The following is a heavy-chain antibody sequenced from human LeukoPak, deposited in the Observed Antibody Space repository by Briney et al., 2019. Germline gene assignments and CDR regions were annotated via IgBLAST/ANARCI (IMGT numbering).Heavy chain of an antibody. V-gene: IGHV1-69*13. CDR1: GGTFISYA. J-gene: IGHJ3*02. D-gene: IGHD3-22*01. CDR2: IIPSFGTA. CDR3: ASLPTYYYDSSALDI. Sequence: SLKVSCKXSGGTFISYAISGVRQAPGQGLEWMGGIIPSFGTANYAQKFQGRVTITADESTSTAYMELSSLRSEDTAVYYCASLPTYYYDSSALDIWGQGTMVTVSS.